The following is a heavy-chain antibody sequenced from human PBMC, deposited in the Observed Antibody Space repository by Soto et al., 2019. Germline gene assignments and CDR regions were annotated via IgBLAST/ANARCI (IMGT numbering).Heavy chain of an antibody. J-gene: IGHJ4*02. Sequence: PGWSLRLSCASSVFTFISYGMHWVRQAPGKGLEWVAVISYDGSNKYYADSVKGRFTISRDNSKNTLYLQMNSLRAEDTAVYYCAKARGYSYGPLDYWGQGTLVTVSS. V-gene: IGHV3-30*18. CDR3: AKARGYSYGPLDY. D-gene: IGHD5-18*01. CDR2: ISYDGSNK. CDR1: VFTFISYG.